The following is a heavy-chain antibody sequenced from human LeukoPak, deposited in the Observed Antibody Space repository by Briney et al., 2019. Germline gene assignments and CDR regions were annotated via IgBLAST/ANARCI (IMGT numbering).Heavy chain of an antibody. CDR1: GFTFSSYS. CDR2: ISSSSSYI. D-gene: IGHD6-13*01. Sequence: GGSLRLSCAASGFTFSSYSMNWVRQAPGKGLEWVSSISSSSSYIYYADSVKGRFTISRDNAKNSLYLQMNSLGAEDTAVYYCATTYSSDAFDIWGQGTMVTVSS. V-gene: IGHV3-21*01. CDR3: ATTYSSDAFDI. J-gene: IGHJ3*02.